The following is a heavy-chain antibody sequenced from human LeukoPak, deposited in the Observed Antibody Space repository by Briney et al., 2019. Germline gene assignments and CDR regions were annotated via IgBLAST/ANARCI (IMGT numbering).Heavy chain of an antibody. CDR2: IIPIFGTA. Sequence: GSSVKVSCKASGGTFSSYAISWVRQAPGQGLEWMGGIIPIFGTANYAQKFQGRVTITADKSTSTAYMELSSLRSEDTAVYYCARVGAMVRGVSTIFVAPFSTAYYFDYWGQGTLVTVSS. CDR1: GGTFSSYA. D-gene: IGHD3-10*01. CDR3: ARVGAMVRGVSTIFVAPFSTAYYFDY. V-gene: IGHV1-69*06. J-gene: IGHJ4*02.